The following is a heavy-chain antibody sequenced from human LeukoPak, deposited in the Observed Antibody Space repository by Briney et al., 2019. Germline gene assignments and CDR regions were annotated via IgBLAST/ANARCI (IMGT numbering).Heavy chain of an antibody. CDR3: ARVKGGIAAAGNYFDY. V-gene: IGHV3-21*01. Sequence: PGGSLRLSCAASGFTFSSYSMNWVRQAPGKGLEWVSSISSSSSYIYYADSVKGRITISRDNSKNTLHLQMNSLRTEDTAVYYCARVKGGIAAAGNYFDYWGQGTLVTVSS. CDR1: GFTFSSYS. D-gene: IGHD6-13*01. J-gene: IGHJ4*02. CDR2: ISSSSSYI.